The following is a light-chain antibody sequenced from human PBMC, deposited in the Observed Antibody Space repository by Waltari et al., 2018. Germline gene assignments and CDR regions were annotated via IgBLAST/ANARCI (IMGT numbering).Light chain of an antibody. J-gene: IGLJ3*02. V-gene: IGLV1-40*01. CDR1: APNIGAGSD. CDR3: QSYDTSLSVV. Sequence: QSVLTQPPSVSGAPGQRVTISCTGSAPNIGAGSDVHLYQPLPPAAPNLLIYGSTSRPLGVPARFFGSTSGTSASLAITGLQAEDEADYYCQSYDTSLSVVFGGGTKLTVL. CDR2: GST.